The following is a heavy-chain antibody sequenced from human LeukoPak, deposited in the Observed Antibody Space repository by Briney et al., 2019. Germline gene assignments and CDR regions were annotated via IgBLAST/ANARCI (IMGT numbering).Heavy chain of an antibody. V-gene: IGHV3-74*01. CDR2: ISSDGSYT. CDR3: ARVPYCSRTTCYSYFDI. J-gene: IGHJ3*02. Sequence: GGSLRLSCAASGFTFSSYWMHWLRQAPGKGLVWVSRISSDGSYTSYADSVKGRFTISRDNAKNTLYLQMNSLRAEDTAVYHCARVPYCSRTTCYSYFDIWGQGTMVTVSS. CDR1: GFTFSSYW. D-gene: IGHD2-2*01.